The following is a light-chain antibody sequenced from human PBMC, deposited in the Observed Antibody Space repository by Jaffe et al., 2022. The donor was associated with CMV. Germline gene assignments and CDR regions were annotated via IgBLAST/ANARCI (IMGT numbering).Light chain of an antibody. V-gene: IGKV3-20*01. J-gene: IGKJ3*01. CDR2: SAS. CDR1: ESVSSNS. CDR3: QQYGSSPPFT. Sequence: EIVLTQSPGTLSLSPGERATLSCRASESVSSNSLAWYQQKPGQSPRLLIYSASARATGIPDRFSGSASGTDFTLTITRLEPEDFAVYYCQQYGSSPPFTFGPGTKVDIK.